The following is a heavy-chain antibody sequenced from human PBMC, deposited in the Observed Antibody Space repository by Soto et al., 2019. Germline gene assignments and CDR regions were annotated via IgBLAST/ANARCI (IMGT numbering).Heavy chain of an antibody. V-gene: IGHV1-2*02. CDR2: LNPNSGGS. Sequence: VKRSCKASGYIFTNYYIHWGRLAPEQGLEWMGWLNPNSGGSGHAQKFQGRVTMTRDTSISTAYMELSSLTSDDRALYYCARGDDSGSFDYWGQGTLVTVSS. CDR3: ARGDDSGSFDY. CDR1: GYIFTNYY. J-gene: IGHJ4*02. D-gene: IGHD3-10*01.